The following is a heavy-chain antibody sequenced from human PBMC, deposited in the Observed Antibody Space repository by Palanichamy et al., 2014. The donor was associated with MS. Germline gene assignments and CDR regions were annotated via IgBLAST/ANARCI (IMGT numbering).Heavy chain of an antibody. D-gene: IGHD2-15*01. CDR3: ARGPSRSGGSCYACAFDI. Sequence: VQLQESGPGLVKPSQTLSLTCTVSGGSISSGDYYWSWIRQPPGKGLEWIGYIYYSGSTYYNPSLKSRVTISVDASKNQFSLKLSSVTAADTAVYYCARGPSRSGGSCYACAFDIWGQGTMVTVSS. CDR1: GGSISSGDYY. CDR2: IYYSGST. J-gene: IGHJ3*02. V-gene: IGHV4-30-4*01.